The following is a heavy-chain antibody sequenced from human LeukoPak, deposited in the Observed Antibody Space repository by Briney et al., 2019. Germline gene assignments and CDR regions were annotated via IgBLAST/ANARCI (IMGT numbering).Heavy chain of an antibody. CDR3: AKDRMIVVVITLFDY. D-gene: IGHD3-22*01. V-gene: IGHV3-23*01. CDR2: ISGSGGST. J-gene: IGHJ4*03. Sequence: GGSLRLSCAASGFTFSSYAMSWVRQAPGKGLEWVSAISGSGGSTYYADSVKGRFTISRDNSKNTLYLQMNSLRAEDTAVYYCAKDRMIVVVITLFDYWGKGPWSPSPQ. CDR1: GFTFSSYA.